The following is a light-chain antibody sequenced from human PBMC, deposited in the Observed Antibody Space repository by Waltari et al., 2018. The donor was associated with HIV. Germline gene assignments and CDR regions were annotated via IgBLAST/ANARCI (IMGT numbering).Light chain of an antibody. Sequence: QSVLTKPPSASGTPGQRVTISCSGSNSNIGSKDVHWFQHLPGTAPKLPIYRTNRRRSGVPDRFSGSKSGTSASLAISGLRSDDEADYYCAAWDDTLSSYVFGTGTTVTV. V-gene: IGLV1-47*01. CDR2: RTN. CDR3: AAWDDTLSSYV. CDR1: NSNIGSKD. J-gene: IGLJ1*01.